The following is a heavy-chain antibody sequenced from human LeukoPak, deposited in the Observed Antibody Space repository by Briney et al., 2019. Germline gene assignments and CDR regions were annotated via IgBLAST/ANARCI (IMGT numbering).Heavy chain of an antibody. CDR1: KFTFNSIG. CDR3: ARDLREKSSVFWY. CDR2: IWFDGSNA. D-gene: IGHD3-9*01. V-gene: IGHV3-33*01. Sequence: VRSLILSCAASKFTFNSIGMHWVRQAPGKGLEWVSGIWFDGSNAFYADSVKGRFTISRDNSKNTLYLQMNRLRAEDTAVYFCARDLREKSSVFWYWGQGTLVTVSS. J-gene: IGHJ4*02.